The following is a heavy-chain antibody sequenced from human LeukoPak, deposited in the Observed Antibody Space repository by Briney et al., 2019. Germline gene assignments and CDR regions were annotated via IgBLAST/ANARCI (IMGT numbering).Heavy chain of an antibody. Sequence: SSETLSLTCTVSGGSISSGGYFWSWIRQHPGKGLEWIGYIYYSGNTYFNPSLKSRLTMSVDTSKNQFSLKLTSVTAADTAVYYCARSSSGYAFDYWGQGTLVTVSS. CDR3: ARSSSGYAFDY. J-gene: IGHJ4*02. CDR1: GGSISSGGYF. CDR2: IYYSGNT. D-gene: IGHD3-22*01. V-gene: IGHV4-31*03.